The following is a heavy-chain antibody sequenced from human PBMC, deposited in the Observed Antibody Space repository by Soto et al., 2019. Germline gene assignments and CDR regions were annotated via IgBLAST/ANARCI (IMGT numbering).Heavy chain of an antibody. D-gene: IGHD5-18*01. CDR3: ANIYSYGSPFDY. CDR2: ISSSRSYT. Sequence: QVQLLESGGGLVKPGGSLRLSCAASGFTFSDYYMSWIRQAPGKGLEWVSYISSSRSYTNYADSVKGRVTISRDNAKNSLSLQMNSMRAEDPDVYACANIYSYGSPFDYWGQGTLVTVSS. J-gene: IGHJ4*02. CDR1: GFTFSDYY. V-gene: IGHV3-11*03.